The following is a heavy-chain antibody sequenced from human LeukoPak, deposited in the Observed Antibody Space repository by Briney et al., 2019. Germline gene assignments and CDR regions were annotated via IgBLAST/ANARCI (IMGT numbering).Heavy chain of an antibody. V-gene: IGHV5-51*01. CDR1: GYSFLSYW. J-gene: IGHJ4*02. Sequence: GESLKISSKGSGYSFLSYWIGWVRQVPGKGLEWMGIIYPGDSDTRYSPSFQGQVTISIDKSISTAYLQWSSLKASDTAMYYCTREDDYGGNSGGYWGQGTLVTVSS. CDR3: TREDDYGGNSGGY. CDR2: IYPGDSDT. D-gene: IGHD4-23*01.